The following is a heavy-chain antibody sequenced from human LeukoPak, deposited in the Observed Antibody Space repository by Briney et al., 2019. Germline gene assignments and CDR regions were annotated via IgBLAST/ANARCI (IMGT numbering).Heavy chain of an antibody. V-gene: IGHV4-59*08. J-gene: IGHJ5*02. Sequence: SETLSLTCTVSGGSISSYYWSWIRQPPGKGLEWIGYIYYSGSTNYNPSLKSRVTISVDTSKNQFSLKLSSVTATDTAVYYCARRRAGRDWFDPWGQGTLVTVSS. CDR3: ARRRAGRDWFDP. D-gene: IGHD6-19*01. CDR1: GGSISSYY. CDR2: IYYSGST.